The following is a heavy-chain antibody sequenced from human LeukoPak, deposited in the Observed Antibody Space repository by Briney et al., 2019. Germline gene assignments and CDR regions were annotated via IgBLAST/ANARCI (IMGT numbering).Heavy chain of an antibody. CDR2: ISSGSTI. J-gene: IGHJ4*02. CDR3: ASSRDTAIFDY. Sequence: GGSLRLSCAASGFTFSDYYMSWIRQAPGKGLEWVSYISSGSTIYYADSVKGRFTISRDNAKNSLYLQMNSLRAEDTAVYYCASSRDTAIFDYWGQGTLVTVSS. D-gene: IGHD5-18*01. CDR1: GFTFSDYY. V-gene: IGHV3-11*01.